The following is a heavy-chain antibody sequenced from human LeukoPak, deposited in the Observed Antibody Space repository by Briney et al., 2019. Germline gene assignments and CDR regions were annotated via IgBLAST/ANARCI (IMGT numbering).Heavy chain of an antibody. Sequence: SGTLSLTCAVSGGSISSSNWWSWVRQPPGKGLEWIGEIYHSGSTNYNPSLKSRVTISVDKSKNQFSLKLSSVTAADTAVYYCARGTRYCSGSSCYLFHFDYWGQGTLVTVSS. V-gene: IGHV4-4*02. J-gene: IGHJ4*02. CDR3: ARGTRYCSGSSCYLFHFDY. D-gene: IGHD2-15*01. CDR1: GGSISSSNW. CDR2: IYHSGST.